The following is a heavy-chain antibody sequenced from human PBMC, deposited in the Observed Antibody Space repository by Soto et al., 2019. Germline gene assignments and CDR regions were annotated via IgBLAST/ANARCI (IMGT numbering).Heavy chain of an antibody. V-gene: IGHV3-30-3*01. D-gene: IGHD5-18*01. Sequence: PGGSLRLSCAASGFNFSSYAMHWVRQAPGKGLEWVAVISYDGSNKYYADSVKGRFTISRDNSKNTLYLQMNSLRAEDTAVYYCARDARGYSYGFFNWFDPWGQGTLVTVSS. CDR2: ISYDGSNK. CDR3: ARDARGYSYGFFNWFDP. J-gene: IGHJ5*02. CDR1: GFNFSSYA.